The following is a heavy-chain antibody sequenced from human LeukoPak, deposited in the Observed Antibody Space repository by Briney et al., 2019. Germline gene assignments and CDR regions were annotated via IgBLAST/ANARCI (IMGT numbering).Heavy chain of an antibody. CDR3: ARRPGSGGLLLDAFDI. V-gene: IGHV5-51*01. J-gene: IGHJ3*02. CDR2: IYPADSDT. CDR1: GYTFTTYW. D-gene: IGHD2-2*01. Sequence: GESLKISCQGSGYTFTTYWIGWVRQMPGKGLEWMGIIYPADSDTRYSPSFQGQVTISADKSISTAYLQWSSLKASGTAMYYCARRPGSGGLLLDAFDIWGQGTMVTVSS.